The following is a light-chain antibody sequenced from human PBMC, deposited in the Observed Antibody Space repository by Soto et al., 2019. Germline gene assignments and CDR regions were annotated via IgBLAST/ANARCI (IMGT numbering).Light chain of an antibody. CDR1: QNVGNN. Sequence: VLTQSPATLSLSPGESATLSCRASQNVGNNLAWYQQKSGQAPMLLIYAASDRATGVPARFSGGMSGTDFTLTISSLEPEDFATYFCQQRSRWPRGTFGRGTKVEMK. J-gene: IGKJ2*02. CDR3: QQRSRWPRGT. CDR2: AAS. V-gene: IGKV3-11*01.